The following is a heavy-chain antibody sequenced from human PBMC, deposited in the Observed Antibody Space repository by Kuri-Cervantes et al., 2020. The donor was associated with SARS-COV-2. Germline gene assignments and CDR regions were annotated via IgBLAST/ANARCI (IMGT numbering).Heavy chain of an antibody. CDR3: VRKPTAGFDF. D-gene: IGHD4-11*01. Sequence: GGSLRLSCSVSGFTFADYWMAWVRQAPGGGLETVANIKYDESEKHHLDSVKGRFIISRDNAENSLFLQMNSLRVEDTAMYHCVRKPTAGFDFWGLGTLVTVSS. CDR1: GFTFADYW. J-gene: IGHJ4*02. V-gene: IGHV3-7*03. CDR2: IKYDESEK.